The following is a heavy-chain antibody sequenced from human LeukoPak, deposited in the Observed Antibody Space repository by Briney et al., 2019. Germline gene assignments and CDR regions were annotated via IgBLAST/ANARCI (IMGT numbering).Heavy chain of an antibody. Sequence: ASVKVSCKASGYTFTSNSINWVRQAPGQGLEWMGWINPNSGGTNYAQKFQGRVTMTRDTSISTAYMELSRLRSDDTAVYYCATPSVVVDSRWGQGTLVTVSS. J-gene: IGHJ4*02. CDR3: ATPSVVVDSR. CDR2: INPNSGGT. D-gene: IGHD2-15*01. V-gene: IGHV1-2*02. CDR1: GYTFTSNS.